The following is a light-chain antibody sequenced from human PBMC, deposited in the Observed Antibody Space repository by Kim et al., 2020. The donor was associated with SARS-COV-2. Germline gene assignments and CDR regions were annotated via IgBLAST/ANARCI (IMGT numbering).Light chain of an antibody. CDR3: QRSSYWSPMYT. Sequence: IVLTHSPATLSLSPGERATLSCRASQSVSSYLAWYQQKPGQAPRLLIYDASNRATGIPARFSGSGSGTDFTLTISSLEPEDFAVYYCQRSSYWSPMYTFGRGTKVEI. J-gene: IGKJ2*01. CDR2: DAS. V-gene: IGKV3-11*01. CDR1: QSVSSY.